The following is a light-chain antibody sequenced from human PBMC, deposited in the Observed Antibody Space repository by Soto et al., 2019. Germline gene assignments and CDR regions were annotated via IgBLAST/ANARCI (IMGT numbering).Light chain of an antibody. CDR1: QNIGTY. J-gene: IGKJ5*01. V-gene: IGKV3-11*01. CDR2: DAS. CDR3: HQRTSWPIT. Sequence: SLSPASLSFSPGERATLSCGASQNIGTYLAWYQQKPGQAPRLLIYDASNRATGIPARFSGSGSGTDFTLTISILEPEDFAVYCCHQRTSWPITFGEGTRLEN.